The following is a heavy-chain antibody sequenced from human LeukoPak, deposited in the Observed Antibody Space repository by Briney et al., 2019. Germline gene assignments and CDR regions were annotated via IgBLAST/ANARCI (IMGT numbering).Heavy chain of an antibody. CDR1: EYSFTNYL. J-gene: IGHJ4*02. D-gene: IGHD3-22*01. V-gene: IGHV5-51*01. Sequence: GEALKISCKHSEYSFTNYLIGWVRPMPGEGPEGMGGIYPGDSDTKYSPSFQGQVTISADKSISTAYLQWSSLKASDTAMYYCATLRSGYYYDYFDYWGQGTLVTVSS. CDR2: IYPGDSDT. CDR3: ATLRSGYYYDYFDY.